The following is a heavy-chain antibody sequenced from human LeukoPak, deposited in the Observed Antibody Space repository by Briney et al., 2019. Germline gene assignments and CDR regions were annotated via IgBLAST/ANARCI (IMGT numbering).Heavy chain of an antibody. V-gene: IGHV3-7*01. CDR3: ARVKPAAAIRY. CDR1: GFTFSSYW. Sequence: PGGSLRLSCAASGFTFSSYWMSWVRQAPGKRLEWVANIKQDGSEKYYVDSVEGRFTISRDNAKNSLYLQMNSLRAEDTAVYYCARVKPAAAIRYWGQGTLVTVSS. D-gene: IGHD2-2*02. J-gene: IGHJ4*02. CDR2: IKQDGSEK.